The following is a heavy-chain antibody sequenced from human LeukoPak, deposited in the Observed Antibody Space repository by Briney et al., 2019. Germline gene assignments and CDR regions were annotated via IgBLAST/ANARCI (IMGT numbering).Heavy chain of an antibody. CDR3: AKARLSTGWAYSDY. J-gene: IGHJ4*02. V-gene: IGHV3-23*01. CDR1: GFTFVNYA. Sequence: PGGSLRLSCAASGFTFVNYAMSWVRQAPGKGLEWVSAVVGAGTTTFYADSVKGRFTISRDNSKNTVYLQINSLRAGDTAVYYCAKARLSTGWAYSDYWGQGTLVTVSS. CDR2: VVGAGTTT. D-gene: IGHD6-19*01.